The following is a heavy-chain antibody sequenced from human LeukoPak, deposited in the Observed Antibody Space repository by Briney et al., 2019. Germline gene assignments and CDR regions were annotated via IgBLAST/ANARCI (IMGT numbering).Heavy chain of an antibody. D-gene: IGHD5-18*01. Sequence: GGSLRLSCAASGFTFSSYWMSWVRQAPGKGLEWVANIKQDGSEKYYVDSVKGRFTISRDNAKNSLYLQMNSLRAEDTAVYYCASGVDTAMVPFDYWGQGTLVTVS. CDR2: IKQDGSEK. CDR3: ASGVDTAMVPFDY. CDR1: GFTFSSYW. J-gene: IGHJ4*02. V-gene: IGHV3-7*01.